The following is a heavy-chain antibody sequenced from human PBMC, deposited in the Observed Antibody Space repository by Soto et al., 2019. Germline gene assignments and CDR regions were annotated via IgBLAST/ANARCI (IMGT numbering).Heavy chain of an antibody. Sequence: QVQLVQSGAEVKKPGSSVKVSCKASGGTFSSFAISWVRQAPGQGLEWMGGIIPIFGTANYAQKFQGRVTITADESTSTAYMELSSLRSEDTAVYYWARNGSAATLNYYYYYGMDVWGQGTTVTVSS. CDR2: IIPIFGTA. D-gene: IGHD2-15*01. CDR1: GGTFSSFA. J-gene: IGHJ6*02. CDR3: ARNGSAATLNYYYYYGMDV. V-gene: IGHV1-69*01.